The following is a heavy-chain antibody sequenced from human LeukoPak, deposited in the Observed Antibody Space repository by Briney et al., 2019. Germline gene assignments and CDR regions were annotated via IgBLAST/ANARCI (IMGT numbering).Heavy chain of an antibody. Sequence: ASVKVSCKASGYTFTGYYMHWVRQAPGQGLEWMGWINPNSGGTNYAQKFQGRVTMTRDTSISTAYMELSRLRSDDTAVYYCARGPYYYDSSGYSDYWGQGTRVTVSS. CDR1: GYTFTGYY. V-gene: IGHV1-2*02. D-gene: IGHD3-22*01. CDR3: ARGPYYYDSSGYSDY. J-gene: IGHJ4*02. CDR2: INPNSGGT.